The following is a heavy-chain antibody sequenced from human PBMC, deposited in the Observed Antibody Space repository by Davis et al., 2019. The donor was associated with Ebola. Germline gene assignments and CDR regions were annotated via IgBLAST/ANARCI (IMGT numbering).Heavy chain of an antibody. V-gene: IGHV4-59*12. Sequence: SQTLSPTCPLYGPSFSGFYWSWNRQLPGKGLEWIGCTYYSGSTTYNPALKSRVTISVDTSKNQFSLKLSSGTAADPAVYYCARGRHMVRGTGGYYYGMDVWGQGTTVTVSS. CDR1: GPSFSGFY. J-gene: IGHJ6*02. CDR3: ARGRHMVRGTGGYYYGMDV. CDR2: TYYSGST. D-gene: IGHD3-10*01.